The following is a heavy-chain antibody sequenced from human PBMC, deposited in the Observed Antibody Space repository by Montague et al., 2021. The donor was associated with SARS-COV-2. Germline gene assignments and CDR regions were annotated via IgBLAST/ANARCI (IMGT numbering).Heavy chain of an antibody. D-gene: IGHD5-24*01. CDR2: ISWNSGSI. Sequence: SRRLSCAASGFTFDDYAMHWVRQAPGKGLEWVSGISWNSGSIGYADSVKGRFTISRDNAKNSLYLQMNSLRAEDTALYYCAKLPYERWLQSRKRRDAFDIWGQGTMVTVSS. CDR3: AKLPYERWLQSRKRRDAFDI. CDR1: GFTFDDYA. J-gene: IGHJ3*02. V-gene: IGHV3-9*01.